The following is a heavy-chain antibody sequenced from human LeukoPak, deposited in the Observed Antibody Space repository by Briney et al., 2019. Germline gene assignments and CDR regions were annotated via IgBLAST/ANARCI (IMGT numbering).Heavy chain of an antibody. CDR1: GGTFSSYA. CDR3: AREFQGGVVPAATAGWFDP. CDR2: IIPILGIA. J-gene: IGHJ5*02. V-gene: IGHV1-69*04. Sequence: SVKVSCEASGGTFSSYAISWVRQAPGQGLEWMGRIIPILGIANYAQKFQGRVTITADESTSTAYMELSSLRSEDTAVYYCAREFQGGVVPAATAGWFDPWGQGTLVTVSS. D-gene: IGHD2-2*01.